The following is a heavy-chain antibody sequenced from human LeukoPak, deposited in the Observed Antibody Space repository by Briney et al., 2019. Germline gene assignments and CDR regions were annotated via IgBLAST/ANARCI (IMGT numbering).Heavy chain of an antibody. Sequence: GASVKVFCKASGYTFTSYDINWERQATGQGLEWMGWMNPNSGNTGYAQKFQGRVTMTRNTSISTAYMELSSLRSEDTAVYYCARGMIAAAGTGVDYWGQGTLVTVSS. CDR2: MNPNSGNT. CDR1: GYTFTSYD. CDR3: ARGMIAAAGTGVDY. J-gene: IGHJ4*02. D-gene: IGHD6-13*01. V-gene: IGHV1-8*01.